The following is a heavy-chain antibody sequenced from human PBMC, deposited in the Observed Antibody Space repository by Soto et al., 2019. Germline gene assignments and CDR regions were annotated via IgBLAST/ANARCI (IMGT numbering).Heavy chain of an antibody. Sequence: GGSLRLSCAASGFTFSDYAMNWVRQAPGKGLEWVSAISSNGGSTYYANSVKGRFTISRDNSKNTLYLQMGSLRADDMAVYYCARARYSSGWNDYWGQGTLVTVSS. CDR2: ISSNGGST. V-gene: IGHV3-64*01. CDR3: ARARYSSGWNDY. D-gene: IGHD6-19*01. J-gene: IGHJ4*02. CDR1: GFTFSDYA.